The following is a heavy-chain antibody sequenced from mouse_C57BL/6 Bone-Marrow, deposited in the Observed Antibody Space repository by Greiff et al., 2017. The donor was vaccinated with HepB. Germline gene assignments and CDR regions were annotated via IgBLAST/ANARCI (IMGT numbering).Heavy chain of an antibody. CDR1: GYTFTSYG. J-gene: IGHJ3*01. CDR2: IYPRSGNT. D-gene: IGHD2-3*01. Sequence: QVQLQQSGAELARPGASVKLSCKASGYTFTSYGISWVKQRTGQGLEWIGEIYPRSGNTYYNEKFKGKATLTADKSSSKAYMELRSLTSEDSAVYFCARYGYYRGFAYWGQGTLVTVSA. CDR3: ARYGYYRGFAY. V-gene: IGHV1-81*01.